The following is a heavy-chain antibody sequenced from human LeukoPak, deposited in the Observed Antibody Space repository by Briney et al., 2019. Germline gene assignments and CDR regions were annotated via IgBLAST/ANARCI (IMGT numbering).Heavy chain of an antibody. D-gene: IGHD2-15*01. J-gene: IGHJ5*02. CDR3: ARDPGIDCSGGSCYTAGFDP. V-gene: IGHV1-46*01. CDR2: INPSGGST. Sequence: ASVTVSCTASGYTFTSYYMHWVRQAPGQGLEWMRIINPSGGSTSYAQKFQGRVTMTRDTSTSTVYMELSSLRSEDTAVYYCARDPGIDCSGGSCYTAGFDPWGQGTLVTVSS. CDR1: GYTFTSYY.